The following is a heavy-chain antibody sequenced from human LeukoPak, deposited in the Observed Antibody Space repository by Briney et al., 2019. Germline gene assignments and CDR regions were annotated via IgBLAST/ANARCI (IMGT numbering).Heavy chain of an antibody. J-gene: IGHJ4*02. CDR2: INPNSGGT. CDR1: GYTLTELS. D-gene: IGHD2-21*02. Sequence: ASVKVSCKVSGYTLTELSMHWVRQAPGQGLEWMGWINPNSGGTNYAQKFQGRVTMTRDTSISTAYMELSRLRSDDTAVYYCVRVYCGGDCYAYFDYWGQGTLVTVSS. CDR3: VRVYCGGDCYAYFDY. V-gene: IGHV1-2*02.